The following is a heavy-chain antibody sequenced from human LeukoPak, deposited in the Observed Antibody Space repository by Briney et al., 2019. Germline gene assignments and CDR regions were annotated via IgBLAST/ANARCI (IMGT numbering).Heavy chain of an antibody. D-gene: IGHD2-2*01. CDR2: ISSSSSYI. V-gene: IGHV3-21*01. CDR3: ARASASGVPAANWFDP. Sequence: PGGSLRLSCAASGFTFSSYSMNWVRQAPGKGLEWVSSISSSSSYIYYADSVKGRFTISRDNAKNSLYLQMNSLRAEDTAVYYCARASASGVPAANWFDPWGQGTLVTVSS. J-gene: IGHJ5*02. CDR1: GFTFSSYS.